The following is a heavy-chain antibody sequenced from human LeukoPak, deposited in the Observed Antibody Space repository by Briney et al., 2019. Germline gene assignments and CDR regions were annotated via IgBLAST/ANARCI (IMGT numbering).Heavy chain of an antibody. CDR3: ARDLTGTGDY. J-gene: IGHJ4*02. V-gene: IGHV3-53*05. Sequence: GALRLSCAASGFTVSSNYMSWVRRAPGKGLEWVSVIYSGGSTYYADSVKGRFTISRDNSKNTLYLQMNSLRAEDTALYYCARDLTGTGDYWGQGTLVTVSS. CDR1: GFTVSSNY. D-gene: IGHD1-20*01. CDR2: IYSGGST.